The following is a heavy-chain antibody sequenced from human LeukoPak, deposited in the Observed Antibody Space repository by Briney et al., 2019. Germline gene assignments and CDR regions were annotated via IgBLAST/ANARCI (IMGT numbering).Heavy chain of an antibody. CDR3: WEKNSRHLHFFYGIDV. V-gene: IGHV3-23*01. J-gene: IGHJ6*02. CDR2: ISGSGDST. CDR1: GFTFSIYA. Sequence: GGSLRLSCAASGFTFSIYALSWVRQAPGKGLEWVSAISGSGDSTYYADSVKGRFTISRDISKNSLYLQMNSLRAEDTAVYYCWEKNSRHLHFFYGIDVLGQGTTGTGSS. D-gene: IGHD4-23*01.